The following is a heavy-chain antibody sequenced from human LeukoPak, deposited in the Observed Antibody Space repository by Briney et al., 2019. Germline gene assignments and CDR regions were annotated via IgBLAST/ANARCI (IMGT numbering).Heavy chain of an antibody. CDR3: AKASPYDFWSGYPPSGDY. CDR1: GFTFSSYA. V-gene: IGHV3-23*01. CDR2: ISGSGGST. D-gene: IGHD3-3*01. Sequence: PGGSLRLSCAASGFTFSSYAMSWVRQAPGKGLEWVSAISGSGGSTYYADSVKGRFTISRDNSKNTLYLQMNSLRAEDTAVYYSAKASPYDFWSGYPPSGDYWGQGTLVTVSS. J-gene: IGHJ4*02.